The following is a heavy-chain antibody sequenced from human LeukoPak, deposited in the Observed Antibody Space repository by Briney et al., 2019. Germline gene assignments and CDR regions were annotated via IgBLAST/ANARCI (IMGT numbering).Heavy chain of an antibody. Sequence: SVKVSCKASGGTFSSYAISWVRQAPGQGLEWMGRIIPTLGLANYAQEFQGRVTITADKSTSTAYMEMSSLRSEDTAVYYCARWAGRCSSAACPYYLDLWGQGTLVTVAS. CDR3: ARWAGRCSSAACPYYLDL. V-gene: IGHV1-69*04. CDR1: GGTFSSYA. CDR2: IIPTLGLA. D-gene: IGHD6-19*01. J-gene: IGHJ4*02.